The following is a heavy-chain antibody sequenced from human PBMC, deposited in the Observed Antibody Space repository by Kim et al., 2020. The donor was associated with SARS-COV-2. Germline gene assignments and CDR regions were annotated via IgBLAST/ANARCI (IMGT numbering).Heavy chain of an antibody. CDR3: ARVSGYSYGYPEDY. CDR2: INHSGST. V-gene: IGHV4-34*01. D-gene: IGHD5-18*01. CDR1: GGSFSGYY. Sequence: SETLSLTCAVYGGSFSGYYWSWIRQPPGKGLEWIGEINHSGSTNYNPSLKSRVTISVDTSKNQFSLKLSSVTAADTAVYYCARVSGYSYGYPEDYWGQGTLVTVSS. J-gene: IGHJ4*02.